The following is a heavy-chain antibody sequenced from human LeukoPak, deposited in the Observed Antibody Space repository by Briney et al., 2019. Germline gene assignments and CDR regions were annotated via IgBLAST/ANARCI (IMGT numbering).Heavy chain of an antibody. J-gene: IGHJ4*02. CDR1: GITFSNAW. CDR2: IKSKTDGGTT. Sequence: GGSLRLSCAASGITFSNAWMSWVRQAPGKGLEWVGRIKSKTDGGTTDYAAPVKGRFTISRDDSKNTLYLQMNSLKTEDTAVYYCTTGGYRYVYLYLNWGQGTLVTVSS. V-gene: IGHV3-15*01. D-gene: IGHD5-18*01. CDR3: TTGGYRYVYLYLN.